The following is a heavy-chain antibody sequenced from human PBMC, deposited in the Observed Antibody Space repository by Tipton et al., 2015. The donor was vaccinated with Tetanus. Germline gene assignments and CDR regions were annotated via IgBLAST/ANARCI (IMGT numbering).Heavy chain of an antibody. CDR3: ARDYFGSGSNYYFDY. J-gene: IGHJ4*02. V-gene: IGHV1-18*01. CDR1: GYTFTSYG. Sequence: QSGAEVKKPGASVKVSCKASGYTFTSYGITWVRQAPGQGLKWMGWISPLSGHTNYANEVQDRVTMTTDTSTSTAYMELRSLRSDDTAVYYCARDYFGSGSNYYFDYWGQGSLVTVSS. D-gene: IGHD3-10*01. CDR2: ISPLSGHT.